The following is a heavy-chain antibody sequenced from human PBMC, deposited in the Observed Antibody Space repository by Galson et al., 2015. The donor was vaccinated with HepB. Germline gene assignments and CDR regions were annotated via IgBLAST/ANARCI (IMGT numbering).Heavy chain of an antibody. CDR3: VRDKRVVLRSNYRFYGMEV. CDR2: NNAGNGHT. Sequence: SVKVSCKASGYTFTTHGMHWVRQAPGQRLEWMGWNNAGNGHTIYSQRFQDRVTITGDTSASTAYVELRGMRSEYTAMYSCVRDKRVVLRSNYRFYGMEVWGQGTTVTVSS. V-gene: IGHV1-3*01. CDR1: GYTFTTHG. J-gene: IGHJ6*02. D-gene: IGHD2-2*01.